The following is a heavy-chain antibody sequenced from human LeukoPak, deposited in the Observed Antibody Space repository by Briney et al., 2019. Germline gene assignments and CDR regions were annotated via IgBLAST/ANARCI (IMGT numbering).Heavy chain of an antibody. D-gene: IGHD3-16*01. CDR3: ARLLDNYDY. V-gene: IGHV5-51*01. CDR1: GYSFTNYW. CDR2: VHPVDSGT. J-gene: IGHJ4*02. Sequence: GESLKISCKASGYSFTNYWIDWVRQMPGKGLQWMGIVHPVDSGTRYSASFEGQVTISADKSINTAYLQWSSLEASDSATYFCARLLDNYDYWGQGTLVTVSS.